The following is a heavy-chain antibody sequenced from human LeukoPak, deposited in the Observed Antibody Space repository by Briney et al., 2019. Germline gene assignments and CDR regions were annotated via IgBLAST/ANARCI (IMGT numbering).Heavy chain of an antibody. D-gene: IGHD3-9*01. CDR3: ARQKGLPYYDIWD. V-gene: IGHV5-51*01. CDR2: IYPGDSDT. J-gene: IGHJ4*02. Sequence: HGESLKISCEGSGYSFASYWIGWVRQMPGKGLEWMGIIYPGDSDTRYSPSFQGQVTISADKSISTAYLQWSSLKASDTAMYYCARQKGLPYYDIWDWGQGTLVTVSS. CDR1: GYSFASYW.